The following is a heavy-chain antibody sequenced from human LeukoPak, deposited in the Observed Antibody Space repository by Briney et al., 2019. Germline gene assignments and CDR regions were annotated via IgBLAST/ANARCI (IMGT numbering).Heavy chain of an antibody. CDR1: GFTFNKYG. Sequence: GGSLRLSCVASGFTFNKYGVHWVRQALGKGLEWVAVIWYDGSYEYFADSVKGRLATSRDNDKNTVTLQMNSLRVEDTAVYYCARDGSGLAVRGWFDFWGQGTLVTVSS. D-gene: IGHD3-10*01. CDR3: ARDGSGLAVRGWFDF. CDR2: IWYDGSYE. V-gene: IGHV3-33*01. J-gene: IGHJ5*01.